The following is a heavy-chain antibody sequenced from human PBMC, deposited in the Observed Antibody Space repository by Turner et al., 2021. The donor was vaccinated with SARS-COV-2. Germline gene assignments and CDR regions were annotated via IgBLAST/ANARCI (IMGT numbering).Heavy chain of an antibody. CDR1: GFTFSNYG. J-gene: IGHJ4*02. D-gene: IGHD2-15*01. Sequence: QVQLVESGGGVVQPGRPLRLSCAASGFTFSNYGVHWVRQAQGKGLEWVAVISYDGSNKYYADSVKGRFTISRDNSKNTLYLQMNSLRAEDTAVYYCAKSGGMYCSGGNCYSSYFDYWGQGTLVTVSS. CDR2: ISYDGSNK. CDR3: AKSGGMYCSGGNCYSSYFDY. V-gene: IGHV3-30*18.